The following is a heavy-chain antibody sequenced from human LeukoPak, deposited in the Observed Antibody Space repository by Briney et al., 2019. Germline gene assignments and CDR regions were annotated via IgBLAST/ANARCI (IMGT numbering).Heavy chain of an antibody. Sequence: GGSLRLSCAASGFTFSSYSMNWVRQAPGKGLEWVSGLSDDGVRKYYADSVRGRFTVSRDNSKNMFYLQMNSLRAEDTAVYYCSKDLGYSGDPPVYFEYWGQGTVVTVSS. J-gene: IGHJ4*02. CDR1: GFTFSSYS. CDR3: SKDLGYSGDPPVYFEY. D-gene: IGHD2-21*02. CDR2: LSDDGVRK. V-gene: IGHV3-23*01.